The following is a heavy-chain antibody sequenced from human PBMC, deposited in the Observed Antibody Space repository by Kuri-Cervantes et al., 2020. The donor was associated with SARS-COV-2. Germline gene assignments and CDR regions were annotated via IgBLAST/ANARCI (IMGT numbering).Heavy chain of an antibody. CDR1: GFTFSSYA. D-gene: IGHD6-19*01. CDR3: AILGIAVAGTFDY. Sequence: ETLSLTCAASGFTFSSYAMGWVRQAPGKGLEWVSVIYSGGSSTYYADSVKGRFTISRDNSKNTLYLQMNSLRAEETAVYYCAILGIAVAGTFDYWGQGTLVTVSS. V-gene: IGHV3-23*03. CDR2: IYSGGSST. J-gene: IGHJ4*02.